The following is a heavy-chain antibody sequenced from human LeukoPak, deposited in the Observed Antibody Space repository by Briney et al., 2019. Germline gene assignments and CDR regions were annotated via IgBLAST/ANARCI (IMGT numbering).Heavy chain of an antibody. CDR2: INTDGSST. D-gene: IGHD3-22*01. CDR3: ARGDYYYDSSGYYFDY. V-gene: IGHV3-74*01. J-gene: IGHJ4*02. CDR1: GFTFRSYW. Sequence: GGSLRLSCAASGFTFRSYWMHWVRQVPGKGLMWVSGINTDGSSTTYADSVKGRFTISRDNAKNTLYLQMNSLRAEDTAVYYCARGDYYYDSSGYYFDYWGQGTLVTVSS.